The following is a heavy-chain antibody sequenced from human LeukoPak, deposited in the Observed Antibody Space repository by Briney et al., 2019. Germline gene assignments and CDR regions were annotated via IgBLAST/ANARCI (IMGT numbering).Heavy chain of an antibody. Sequence: SETLSLTCAVYGGSFSGYYWNWIRQPPGKGLEWIGEINHSGSTNYNPSLKSRVTISVDTSKNQFSLKLSSVTAADTAVYYCARAPPGITIFGVVKLDPYYYMDVWGKGTTVTVSS. CDR2: INHSGST. D-gene: IGHD3-3*01. V-gene: IGHV4-34*01. J-gene: IGHJ6*03. CDR1: GGSFSGYY. CDR3: ARAPPGITIFGVVKLDPYYYMDV.